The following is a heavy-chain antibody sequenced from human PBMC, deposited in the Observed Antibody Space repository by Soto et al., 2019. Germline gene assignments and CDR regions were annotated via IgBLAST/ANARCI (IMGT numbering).Heavy chain of an antibody. D-gene: IGHD3-22*01. CDR3: ASHYDTSGYYRFGDY. J-gene: IGHJ4*02. V-gene: IGHV1-69*12. CDR2: IIPIFGTA. CDR1: GGTFSSYA. Sequence: QVQLVQSGAEVTKPGSSVKVSCKASGGTFSSYAISWVRQAPGQGLEWMGGIIPIFGTANYAQKFQGRVTSPAAESTSTAYMELSSLRSEDTAVYYWASHYDTSGYYRFGDYWGQGTLVTVSS.